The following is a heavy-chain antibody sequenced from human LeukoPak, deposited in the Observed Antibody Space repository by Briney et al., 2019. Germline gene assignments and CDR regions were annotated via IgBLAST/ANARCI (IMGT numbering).Heavy chain of an antibody. J-gene: IGHJ5*02. CDR1: GFTFSNYA. D-gene: IGHD2-15*01. V-gene: IGHV3-23*01. CDR3: ARDLLMGNGFDP. CDR2: ISASGDAT. Sequence: GGSLRLSCVASGFTFSNYAMNWVRQAPGKGLEWVSLISASGDATYYGDPVKGRFTVSRDNAKNSLYLQMDSLRAEDTAMYYCARDLLMGNGFDPWGQGTLVTVSS.